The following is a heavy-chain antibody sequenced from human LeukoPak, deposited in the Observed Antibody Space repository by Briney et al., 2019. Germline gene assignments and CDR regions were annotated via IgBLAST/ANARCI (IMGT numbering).Heavy chain of an antibody. D-gene: IGHD5-24*01. CDR2: ISGSGGST. J-gene: IGHJ6*03. CDR3: AKDVASDIRQQLNGDYMDV. CDR1: GFTFSSRD. Sequence: GGSLRLSCAASGFTFSSRDMNWVRQAPGKGLEWVSTISGSGGSTYYADSVKGRFTISRDNSRNTLYMQMNSLRAEDTAVYYSAKDVASDIRQQLNGDYMDVWGKGTTVTISS. V-gene: IGHV3-23*01.